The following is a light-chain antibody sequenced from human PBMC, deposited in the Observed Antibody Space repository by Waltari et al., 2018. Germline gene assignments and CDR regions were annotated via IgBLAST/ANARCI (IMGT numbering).Light chain of an antibody. J-gene: IGKJ5*01. CDR3: QQLNSYPIT. CDR1: QDISSH. CDR2: GAS. V-gene: IGKV1-9*01. Sequence: DIQLTQSPSFLSASVGDRVTITCRASQDISSHLAWYQKNPGKAPKHLVYGASTWGSGVPSGFSGGGSGTEFTLTISSLQPEDFATYYCQQLNSYPITFGQGTRLEIK.